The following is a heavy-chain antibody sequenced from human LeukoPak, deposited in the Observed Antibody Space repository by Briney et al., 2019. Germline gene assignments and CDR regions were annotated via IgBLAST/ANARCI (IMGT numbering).Heavy chain of an antibody. Sequence: GASVKVSCKASGYTFTGYYMHWARQAPGQGLEWMGWIIAYNGNTNYAQKLQGRVTMTTDTSTSTAYMELRSLRSDDTAVYYCARAGYDLLTLAPDPANDYWGQGTLVTVSS. J-gene: IGHJ4*02. CDR2: IIAYNGNT. D-gene: IGHD3-9*01. CDR3: ARAGYDLLTLAPDPANDY. V-gene: IGHV1-18*04. CDR1: GYTFTGYY.